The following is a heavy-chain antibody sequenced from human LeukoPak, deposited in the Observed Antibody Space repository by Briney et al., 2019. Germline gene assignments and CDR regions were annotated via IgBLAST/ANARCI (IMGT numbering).Heavy chain of an antibody. V-gene: IGHV4-61*02. J-gene: IGHJ5*02. Sequence: PSETLSLTCTVSGYSISSGSYYWSWIRQPAGKGLEWIGRIYGRGGSNYNPSLKSRVTISIDKSKNQFSLKMNSVTAPDTAVYYCARHGISNWFDPWGQGTLVTVSS. D-gene: IGHD4-23*01. CDR3: ARHGISNWFDP. CDR2: IYGRGGS. CDR1: GYSISSGSYY.